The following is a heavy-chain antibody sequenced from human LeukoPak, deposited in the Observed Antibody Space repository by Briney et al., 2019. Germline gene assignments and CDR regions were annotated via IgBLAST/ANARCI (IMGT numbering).Heavy chain of an antibody. CDR1: GGSISSYY. CDR3: ARGKYDSGGYYLDY. Sequence: SETLSLTCTVSGGSISSYYWSWIRQPPGKGLGWIGYLYYSGSTNYNPSPKSRVTISVDTSKNQFTLKLSSVTAADTAVYYCARGKYDSGGYYLDYWGQGTLVTVSS. V-gene: IGHV4-59*01. D-gene: IGHD3-22*01. J-gene: IGHJ4*02. CDR2: LYYSGST.